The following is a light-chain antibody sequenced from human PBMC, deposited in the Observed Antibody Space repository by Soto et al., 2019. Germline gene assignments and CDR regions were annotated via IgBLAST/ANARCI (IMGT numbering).Light chain of an antibody. CDR3: QQHSTLPIT. CDR2: DVS. Sequence: EIVMTQSPATLSVSPGERATLSCRASQSVGIKLAWYQQKPGQAPRLVLYDVSTRATNIPARFSGSGSGTEFTLTISSLQSLDFAVYYCQQHSTLPITFAPETKVDIK. V-gene: IGKV3-15*01. J-gene: IGKJ3*01. CDR1: QSVGIK.